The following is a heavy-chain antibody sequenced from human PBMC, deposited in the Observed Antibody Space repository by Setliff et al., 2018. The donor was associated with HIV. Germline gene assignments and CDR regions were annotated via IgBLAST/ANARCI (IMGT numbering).Heavy chain of an antibody. Sequence: PGGSLRLSCAASGFTFSTYAMGWVRQAPGKGLEWVSTVGDSSRITYADSVKGRFTISRDHAKNSLYLQMNSLRAEDTAIYYCARDTAYFFDIWGQGTMVTVSS. CDR2: VGDSSRI. J-gene: IGHJ3*02. CDR3: ARDTAYFFDI. CDR1: GFTFSTYA. V-gene: IGHV3-21*01. D-gene: IGHD1-26*01.